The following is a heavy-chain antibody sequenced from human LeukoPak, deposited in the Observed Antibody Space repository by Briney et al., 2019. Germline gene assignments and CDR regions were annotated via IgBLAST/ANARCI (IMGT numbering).Heavy chain of an antibody. V-gene: IGHV4-59*08. CDR1: GGSISSYY. J-gene: IGHJ3*02. D-gene: IGHD4-17*01. CDR2: IYYSGSP. CDR3: ARQVDDYGAFDI. Sequence: SETLSLTCTVSGGSISSYYWSWIRQPPGKGLEWIGYIYYSGSPNYNPSLKSRVTISVDTSKNQFSLKLSSVTAADTAVYYCARQVDDYGAFDIWGQGTMVTVYS.